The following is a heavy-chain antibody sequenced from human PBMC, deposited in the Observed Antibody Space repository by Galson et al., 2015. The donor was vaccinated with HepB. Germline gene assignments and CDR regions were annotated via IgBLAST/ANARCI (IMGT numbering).Heavy chain of an antibody. CDR2: ISYDGSNK. CDR1: GFTFSSYA. J-gene: IGHJ2*01. Sequence: SLRLSCAASGFTFSSYAMHWVRQAPGKGLEWVAVISYDGSNKYYADSVKGRFTISRDNSKNTLYLQMNSLRAEDTAVYYCARVGQQLVWDRYFDLWGRGTLVTVSS. D-gene: IGHD6-13*01. CDR3: ARVGQQLVWDRYFDL. V-gene: IGHV3-30-3*01.